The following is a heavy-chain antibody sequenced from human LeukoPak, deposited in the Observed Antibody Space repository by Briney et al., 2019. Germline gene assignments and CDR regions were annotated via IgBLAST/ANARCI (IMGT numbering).Heavy chain of an antibody. V-gene: IGHV4-59*08. D-gene: IGHD2-2*02. CDR2: IYCSGST. CDR3: ARHHEYQLLYSHWFDP. CDR1: GGSISSYY. J-gene: IGHJ5*02. Sequence: SETLSLTCTVSGGSISSYYWSWIRQPPGKGLEWIGYIYCSGSTNYNPSLKSRVTISVDTSKNQFSLKLSSVTAADTAVYYCARHHEYQLLYSHWFDPWGQGTLVTLSS.